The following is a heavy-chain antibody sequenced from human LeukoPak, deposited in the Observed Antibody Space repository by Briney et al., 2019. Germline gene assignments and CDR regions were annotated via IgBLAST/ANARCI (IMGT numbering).Heavy chain of an antibody. J-gene: IGHJ2*01. Sequence: KPSETLSLTCTVSGGSLDTYYWSWIRQAPGKGLAWIGYIYYSGSTNYNPSLKSRVTISVDTSKNQFSLRLSSVTAADTAVYYCARDQLGLWYFDLWGRGTLVTVSS. CDR2: IYYSGST. D-gene: IGHD7-27*01. V-gene: IGHV4-59*01. CDR3: ARDQLGLWYFDL. CDR1: GGSLDTYY.